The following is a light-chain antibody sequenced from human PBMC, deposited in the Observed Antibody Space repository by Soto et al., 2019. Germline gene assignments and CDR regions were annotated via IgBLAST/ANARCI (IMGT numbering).Light chain of an antibody. CDR2: EVN. Sequence: QSALTQPASVSESPGQSITISCTGTSTDVGAYNYVSWYQKYPGKAPKLMIYEVNYRPSGVSNRFSGSKSGNTASLTISGLQAEDEDDYYCSSYTSSRTLVFGGGTKLTVL. V-gene: IGLV2-14*01. J-gene: IGLJ2*01. CDR3: SSYTSSRTLV. CDR1: STDVGAYNY.